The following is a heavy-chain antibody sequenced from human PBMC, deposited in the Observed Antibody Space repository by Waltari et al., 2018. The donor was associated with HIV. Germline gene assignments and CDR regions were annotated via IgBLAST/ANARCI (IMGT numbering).Heavy chain of an antibody. J-gene: IGHJ4*02. CDR2: IRSKAYGGTT. V-gene: IGHV3-49*05. D-gene: IGHD3-22*01. CDR1: GFTFGDYA. Sequence: EVQLVESGGGLVKPGRSLRLSCAASGFTFGDYAMSWFRQAPGKGMVCLAFIRSKAYGGTTEYAASVKGRFTISRDDSKSIAYLQMNSLKTEDTAVYYCTRDQYSSGYDYWGQGTLVTVSS. CDR3: TRDQYSSGYDY.